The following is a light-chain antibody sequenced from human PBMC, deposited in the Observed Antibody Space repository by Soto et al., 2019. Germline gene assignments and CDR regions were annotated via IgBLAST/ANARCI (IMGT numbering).Light chain of an antibody. CDR3: QHYNSYSEA. J-gene: IGKJ1*01. CDR2: KAS. CDR1: QGISRW. Sequence: DIQMTQSPSSVSASVGDRVTITCRASQGISRWLDWYQQKPGKAPKLLIYKASTLKSGVPSRFSGSGSGTEFTLTISSLQPDDFATYYCQHYNSYSEAFGQGTKVDI. V-gene: IGKV1-5*03.